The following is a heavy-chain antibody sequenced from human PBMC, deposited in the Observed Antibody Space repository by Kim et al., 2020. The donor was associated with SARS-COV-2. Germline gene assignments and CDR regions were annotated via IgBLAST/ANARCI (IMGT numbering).Heavy chain of an antibody. J-gene: IGHJ4*02. CDR2: IGGGGATT. D-gene: IGHD3-16*01. V-gene: IGHV3-23*01. CDR3: AIRRGTHYFDY. Sequence: GGSLRLSCAGSGFTFSSYALSWVRQPLGKGLEWLAIIGGGGATTCYADSLKGRFTISRDNSKNTVYLQMNSLRAEDTAVYYCAIRRGTHYFDYWGQGALVTVSS. CDR1: GFTFSSYA.